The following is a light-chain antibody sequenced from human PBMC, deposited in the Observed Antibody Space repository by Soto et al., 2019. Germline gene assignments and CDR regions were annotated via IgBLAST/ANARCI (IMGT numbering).Light chain of an antibody. CDR2: GAS. CDR1: QSVSSSY. V-gene: IGKV3D-20*02. Sequence: EIVLTQSPGTLSLSPGERATLSCRASQSVSSSYLAWYQQKPGQAPRLLIYGASSRATGIPARFSGSGSGTDFTLTISSLEPEDFAVYYCQQRSTWPYTFGQGTKVDIK. CDR3: QQRSTWPYT. J-gene: IGKJ2*01.